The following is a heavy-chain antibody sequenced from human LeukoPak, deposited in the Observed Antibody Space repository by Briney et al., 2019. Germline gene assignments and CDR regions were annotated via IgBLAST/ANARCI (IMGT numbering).Heavy chain of an antibody. Sequence: GRSLRLSWAASGFTFSNYGMHWVRQAPGNGLEWVAVIYYDGSNKYYADSVKGRFTISRDNSKNTLYLQMNSLRAEDTAVYYCARGSSRAASKRFGMDVWGQGTTVTVSS. J-gene: IGHJ6*02. D-gene: IGHD6-6*01. V-gene: IGHV3-33*01. CDR2: IYYDGSNK. CDR3: ARGSSRAASKRFGMDV. CDR1: GFTFSNYG.